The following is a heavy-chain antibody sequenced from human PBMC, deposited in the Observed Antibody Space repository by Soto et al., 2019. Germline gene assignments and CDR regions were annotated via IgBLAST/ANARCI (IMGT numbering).Heavy chain of an antibody. D-gene: IGHD3-10*01. V-gene: IGHV3-30-3*01. CDR1: GFTFSSYA. J-gene: IGHJ4*02. CDR3: AGSGAYFDY. CDR2: ISYDGSNK. Sequence: GGSLRLSCAASGFTFSSYAMHWVRQAPGKGLEWVAVISYDGSNKYYADSVKGRFTNSRDNSKNTLYLQMNSLRAEDTAVYYCAGSGAYFDYWGQGTLVTVSS.